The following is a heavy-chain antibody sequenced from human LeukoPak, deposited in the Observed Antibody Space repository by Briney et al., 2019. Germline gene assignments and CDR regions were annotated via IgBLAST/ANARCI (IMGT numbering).Heavy chain of an antibody. J-gene: IGHJ3*02. D-gene: IGHD1-26*01. CDR1: GYTFTSYG. V-gene: IGHV1-18*01. CDR3: ARESGIVGAQSDAFDI. Sequence: ASVKVSCKASGYTFTSYGISWVRQAPGRGLEWMGWISAYNGNTNYAQKLQGRVTMTTDTSTSTAYMELRSLRSDDTAVYYCARESGIVGAQSDAFDIWGQGTMVTVSS. CDR2: ISAYNGNT.